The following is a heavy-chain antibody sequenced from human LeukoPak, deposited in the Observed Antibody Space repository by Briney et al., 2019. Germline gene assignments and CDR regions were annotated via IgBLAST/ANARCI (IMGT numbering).Heavy chain of an antibody. CDR2: ISGSGGST. D-gene: IGHD3/OR15-3a*01. V-gene: IGHV3-23*01. J-gene: IGHJ6*03. CDR3: AKVGWTTAYYYYMDV. CDR1: GFTFSSYT. Sequence: SGGSLRLSCAASGFTFSSYTMSWVRQAPGKGLEWVSAISGSGGSTYYADSVKGRFTISRDNSKNTLYLQMNSLRAEDTAVYYCAKVGWTTAYYYYMDVWGKGTTVTVSS.